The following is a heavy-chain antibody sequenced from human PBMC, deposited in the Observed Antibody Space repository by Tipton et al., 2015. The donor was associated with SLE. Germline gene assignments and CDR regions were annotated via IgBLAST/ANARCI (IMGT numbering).Heavy chain of an antibody. D-gene: IGHD3-10*01. CDR2: IWFDGSNE. CDR3: ARSSSYYHYDMDV. J-gene: IGHJ6*02. CDR1: GFSFNLYG. Sequence: SLRLSCAASGFSFNLYGMHWVRQAPGKGLEWVAGIWFDGSNEYYADSVKGRFTISRDNGKNTLYLQMNSLRAEDTAVYYCARSSSYYHYDMDVWGQGTTVAVSS. V-gene: IGHV3-33*01.